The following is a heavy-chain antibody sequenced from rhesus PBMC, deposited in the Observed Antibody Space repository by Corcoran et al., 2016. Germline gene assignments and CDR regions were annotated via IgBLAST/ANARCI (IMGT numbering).Heavy chain of an antibody. CDR2: IYGSGGST. D-gene: IGHD6-43*01. Sequence: QLQLQESGPGLVKPSATLSLTCPVSGGSLSSNYWSWIRHPPGKGREWIGRIYGSGGSTDYNPSLKSRVTISTDTSKNQFSLKLSSVTAADTAVYYCARRQQLSVLFDYWGQGVLVTVSS. CDR3: ARRQQLSVLFDY. V-gene: IGHV4-173*01. J-gene: IGHJ4*01. CDR1: GGSLSSNY.